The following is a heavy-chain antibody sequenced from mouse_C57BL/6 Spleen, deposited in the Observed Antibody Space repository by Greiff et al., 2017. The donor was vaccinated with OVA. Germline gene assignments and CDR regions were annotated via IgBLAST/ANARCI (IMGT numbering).Heavy chain of an antibody. J-gene: IGHJ2*01. CDR3: ARRIYYDYDFDY. CDR1: GYTFTDYY. CDR2: INPNNGGT. V-gene: IGHV1-26*01. Sequence: EVQLQQSGPELVKPGASVKISCKASGYTFTDYYMNWVKQSHGKSLEWIGDINPNNGGTSYNQKFKGKATLTVDKSSSTAYMELSSLTSEDSAVYYCARRIYYDYDFDYWGQGTTLTVSS. D-gene: IGHD2-4*01.